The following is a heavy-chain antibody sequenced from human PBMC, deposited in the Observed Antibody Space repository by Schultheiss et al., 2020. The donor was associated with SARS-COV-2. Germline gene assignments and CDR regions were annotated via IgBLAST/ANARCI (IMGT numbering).Heavy chain of an antibody. CDR1: GFTFSSYW. CDR2: ISSDGSNT. Sequence: GGSLRLSCAASGFTFSSYWMHWVRQAPGKGLVRVSRISSDGSNTNYADSVKGRFSISRDNAKNTVYLQMNSLRAEDTAVYYCASLGRTGDADYWGQGTLVTVSS. D-gene: IGHD7-27*01. V-gene: IGHV3-74*01. J-gene: IGHJ4*02. CDR3: ASLGRTGDADY.